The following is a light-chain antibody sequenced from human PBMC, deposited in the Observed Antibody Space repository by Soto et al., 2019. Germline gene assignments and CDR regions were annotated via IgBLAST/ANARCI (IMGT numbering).Light chain of an antibody. Sequence: EIVMTQSPATLSVSPGERATLSCRASQSVSNNYLAWYQQKPGQAPRLLIYGASIRATGIPARFSGSGSGTEFTLTISSLQSEDFAVYHCQQYSNWPLITFGQGTRLEIK. CDR2: GAS. CDR3: QQYSNWPLIT. V-gene: IGKV3-15*01. CDR1: QSVSNN. J-gene: IGKJ5*01.